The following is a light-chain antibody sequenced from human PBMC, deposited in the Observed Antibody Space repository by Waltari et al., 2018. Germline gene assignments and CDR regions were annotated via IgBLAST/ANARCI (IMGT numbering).Light chain of an antibody. CDR3: QQYNSDGT. J-gene: IGKJ1*01. V-gene: IGKV1-5*03. CDR1: QSISSW. CDR2: KAS. Sequence: DIQMTQSPSTLSASVGDRVTITCRASQSISSWLAWYQQKPGKAPKLLIYKASSLESWVPSRFSGSGSGTEFTLTISSLQPDECATYYCQQYNSDGTFGQGTKVEIK.